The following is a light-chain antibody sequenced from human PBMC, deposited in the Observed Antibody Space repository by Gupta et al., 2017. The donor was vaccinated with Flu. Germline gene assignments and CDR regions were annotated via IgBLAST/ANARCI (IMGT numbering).Light chain of an antibody. J-gene: IGKJ4*01. V-gene: IGKV3-11*01. CDR2: AAS. CDR3: QQRSNWSLS. Sequence: EIVLTQSPATLSLSPGERATLSCRASQSVRSFLAWYQQKPGQAPRLLIYAASKRATGIPARFSGSGSGTDFTLTISSLEPEDFAVYYCQQRSNWSLSFGGGTKVEIK. CDR1: QSVRSF.